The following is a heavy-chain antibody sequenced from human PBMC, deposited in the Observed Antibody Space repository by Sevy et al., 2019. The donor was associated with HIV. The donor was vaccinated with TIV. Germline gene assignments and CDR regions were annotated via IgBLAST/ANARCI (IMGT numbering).Heavy chain of an antibody. V-gene: IGHV3-23*01. J-gene: IGHJ4*01. CDR3: AKKSTPDGEAAAGPFEY. Sequence: GGSLRLSCAASGFTFSSYAMSWIRQAPGKGLQWISAISGSGGSTFYADSVKGRFTISRDNSKNTLYLQMNSMRAEDTAVYYCAKKSTPDGEAAAGPFEYWGQRTLVTVSS. D-gene: IGHD6-13*01. CDR2: ISGSGGST. CDR1: GFTFSSYA.